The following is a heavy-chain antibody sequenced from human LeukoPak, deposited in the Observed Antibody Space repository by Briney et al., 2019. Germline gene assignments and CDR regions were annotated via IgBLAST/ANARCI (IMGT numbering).Heavy chain of an antibody. CDR2: VYYSGNT. Sequence: PSETLSLTCTVSGGSISSFYWSWLRQPPGKGLEWIGYVYYSGNTNYSPSLKSRLNISVDTSKNQFSLKLSAVTVADTAVYYCARHRGSSPYYFDYWGQGTLVTVSS. CDR3: ARHRGSSPYYFDY. D-gene: IGHD6-13*01. V-gene: IGHV4-59*08. CDR1: GGSISSFY. J-gene: IGHJ4*02.